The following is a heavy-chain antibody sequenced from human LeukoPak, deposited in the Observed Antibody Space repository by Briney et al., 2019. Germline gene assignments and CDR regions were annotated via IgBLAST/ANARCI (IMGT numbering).Heavy chain of an antibody. Sequence: SETLSLTCAVYGGTFSGYYWSWIRQPPGKGLEWIGEINHSGSTNYNPSLKSRVTISVDTSKNQFSLKLSSVTAADTAVYYCARPYSSSWYGVNAFDIWGQGTMVTVSS. J-gene: IGHJ3*02. CDR1: GGTFSGYY. CDR3: ARPYSSSWYGVNAFDI. D-gene: IGHD6-13*01. V-gene: IGHV4-34*01. CDR2: INHSGST.